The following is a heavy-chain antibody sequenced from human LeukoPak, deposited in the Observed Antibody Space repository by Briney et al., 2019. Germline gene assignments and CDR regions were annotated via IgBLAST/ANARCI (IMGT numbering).Heavy chain of an antibody. CDR3: AKDWGMIFGVVIFDY. J-gene: IGHJ4*02. D-gene: IGHD3/OR15-3a*01. Sequence: PGGSLRLSCAASGFTFSSYWMHWVRQAPGKGLVWVSRINSDGSSTSYADSVKGRFTISRDNAKNTLYLQMNSLRAEDTAVYYCAKDWGMIFGVVIFDYWGQGTLVTVSS. V-gene: IGHV3-74*01. CDR2: INSDGSST. CDR1: GFTFSSYW.